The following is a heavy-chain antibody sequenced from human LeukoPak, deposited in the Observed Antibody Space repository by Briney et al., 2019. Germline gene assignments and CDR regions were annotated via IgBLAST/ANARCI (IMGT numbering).Heavy chain of an antibody. J-gene: IGHJ4*02. CDR2: ISSSGSIK. D-gene: IGHD6-19*01. CDR1: GFAFSSYE. V-gene: IGHV3-48*03. Sequence: GGSLRLSCIASGFAFSSYEMNWVRQAPGKGLEWVSYISSSGSIKHYADSVKGRFTISRDNAKNSLYLQMDSLRAEDTAVYYCARARYTSGWETLDYWGQGTLVTVSS. CDR3: ARARYTSGWETLDY.